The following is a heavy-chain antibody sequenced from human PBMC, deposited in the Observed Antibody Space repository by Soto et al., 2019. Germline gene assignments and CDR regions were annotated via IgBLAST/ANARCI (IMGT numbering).Heavy chain of an antibody. CDR3: ARGTYGDIDY. V-gene: IGHV1-46*01. D-gene: IGHD4-17*01. J-gene: IGHJ4*02. CDR1: GYTFTTYN. Sequence: QVQLVQSGTEVKKPGASVKVSCKASGYTFTTYNIHWVRQGPGHGLEWMGIINPHTGRTSYSQNFQGRVTITRDTSTSPVYMAVSSLRSADTAMYYCARGTYGDIDYWGQGTLVSVSS. CDR2: INPHTGRT.